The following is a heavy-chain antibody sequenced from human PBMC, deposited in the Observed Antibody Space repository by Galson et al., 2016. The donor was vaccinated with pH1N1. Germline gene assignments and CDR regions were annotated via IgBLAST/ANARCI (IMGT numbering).Heavy chain of an antibody. CDR3: ARGRGDLAGYYYGLDV. CDR1: GDTFNRYG. CDR2: INTRNGYT. D-gene: IGHD3-10*01. Sequence: SVKVSCKASGDTFNRYGITWVLQAPGQGLQWMGWINTRNGYTKNSQKFQGRVTMTTDTITSTVYLELRSLKSDDTGVYFCARGRGDLAGYYYGLDVWGQGTTVTVSS. V-gene: IGHV1-18*01. J-gene: IGHJ6*02.